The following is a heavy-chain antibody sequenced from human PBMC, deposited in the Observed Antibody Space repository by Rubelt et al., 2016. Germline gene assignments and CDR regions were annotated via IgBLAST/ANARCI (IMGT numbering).Heavy chain of an antibody. CDR2: ISKDGSNK. CDR3: ARAKQQLVEYDY. J-gene: IGHJ4*02. Sequence: QVQLVESGGGVVQPGRSLRLSCAASGFIFSSYAMHWVRQAPGKGLEWVAVISKDGSNKYYADSVKGRFTISRDNSKNTLYLQRNSLRAEDTAVYYCARAKQQLVEYDYWGQGTLVTVSS. CDR1: GFIFSSYA. V-gene: IGHV3-30*04. D-gene: IGHD6-13*01.